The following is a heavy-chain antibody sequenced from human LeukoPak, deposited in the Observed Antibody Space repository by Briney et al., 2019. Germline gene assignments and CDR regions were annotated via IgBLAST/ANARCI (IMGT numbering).Heavy chain of an antibody. CDR3: AKDGDSRGLTHFDY. V-gene: IGHV3-9*01. CDR2: ISWNSGSI. J-gene: IGHJ4*02. CDR1: GFTFDDYA. D-gene: IGHD1-20*01. Sequence: GGSLRLSCAASGFTFDDYAMHWVRQAPGKGLECVSGISWNSGSIGYADSVKGRFTISRDNAKNSLYLQMNSLRAEDTALYYCAKDGDSRGLTHFDYWGQGTLVTVSS.